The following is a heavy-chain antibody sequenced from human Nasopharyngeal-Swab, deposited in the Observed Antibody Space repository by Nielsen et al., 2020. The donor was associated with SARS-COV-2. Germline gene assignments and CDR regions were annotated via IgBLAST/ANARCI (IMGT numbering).Heavy chain of an antibody. CDR3: ARARSTIFGVVQSFDY. D-gene: IGHD3-3*01. CDR2: IYYSGNT. V-gene: IGHV4-31*02. J-gene: IGHJ4*02. CDR1: GGSISSGGYY. Sequence: SCTVSGGSISSGGYYWSGIRQHPGKGLEWIGYIYYSGNTYYNPSLKSRVTISVDTSKNQFSLKLSSVTAADTAVYYCARARSTIFGVVQSFDYWGQGTLVTVSS.